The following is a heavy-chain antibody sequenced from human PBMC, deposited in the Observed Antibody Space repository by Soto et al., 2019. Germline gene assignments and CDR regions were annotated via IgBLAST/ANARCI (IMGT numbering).Heavy chain of an antibody. J-gene: IGHJ4*02. CDR1: GYTFTSYA. V-gene: IGHV1-3*01. CDR3: ARSIVVVTALDY. Sequence: ASVKVSCKASGYTFTSYAMHWVRQAPGQRLEWMGWINAGNGNTKYSQKFQGRVTITRDTSASTAYMELSSQRSEDTAVYYCARSIVVVTALDYWGQGTLVTVSS. D-gene: IGHD2-21*02. CDR2: INAGNGNT.